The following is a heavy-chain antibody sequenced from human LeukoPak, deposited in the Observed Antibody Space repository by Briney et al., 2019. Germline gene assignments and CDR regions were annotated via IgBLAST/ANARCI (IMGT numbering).Heavy chain of an antibody. V-gene: IGHV3-23*01. D-gene: IGHD3-22*01. J-gene: IGHJ4*02. CDR3: AKEDYYYDSSGYSSFGY. Sequence: SGGSLRLSCAASGFTFSSYAMSWVHQAPGKGLEWVSAISGSGGSTYYADSVKGRFTISRDNSKNTLYLQMNSLRAEDTAVYYCAKEDYYYDSSGYSSFGYWGQGTLVTVSS. CDR2: ISGSGGST. CDR1: GFTFSSYA.